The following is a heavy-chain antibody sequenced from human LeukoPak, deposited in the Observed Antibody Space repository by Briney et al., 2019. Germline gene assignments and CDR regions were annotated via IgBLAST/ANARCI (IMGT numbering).Heavy chain of an antibody. CDR2: ISNDGSNK. CDR1: GFTFSSYG. J-gene: IGHJ4*02. D-gene: IGHD2-21*01. CDR3: AKVHLYSFTPPFDY. V-gene: IGHV3-30*18. Sequence: GGSLRLSCAASGFTFSSYGMHWVRQAPGKGLEGVAVISNDGSNKYYADSVKGRFTISRDNSKNTLYLQMNSLRPEDTAVYYCAKVHLYSFTPPFDYWGQGTLVTVSS.